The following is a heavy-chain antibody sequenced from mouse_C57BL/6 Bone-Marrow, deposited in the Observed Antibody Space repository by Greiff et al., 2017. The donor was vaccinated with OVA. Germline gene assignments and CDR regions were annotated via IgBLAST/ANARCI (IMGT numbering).Heavy chain of an antibody. CDR1: GYTFTSYW. CDR3: ARFHYGIDWYFDV. D-gene: IGHD2-1*01. CDR2: IDPNSGGT. J-gene: IGHJ1*03. Sequence: VQLQQPGAELVKPGASVKLSCKASGYTFTSYWMHWVKQRPGRGLEWIGGIDPNSGGTKYNEKFKSKATLTVDKPSSTAYMQLSSLTSEDSAVYYCARFHYGIDWYFDVWGTGTTVTVSS. V-gene: IGHV1-72*01.